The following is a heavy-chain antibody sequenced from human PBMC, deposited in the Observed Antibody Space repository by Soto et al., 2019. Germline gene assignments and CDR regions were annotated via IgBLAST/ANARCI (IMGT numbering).Heavy chain of an antibody. V-gene: IGHV3-30*18. J-gene: IGHJ4*02. CDR3: AKDTRTLGFTRGTFDC. D-gene: IGHD1-26*01. CDR1: GFAFSDYA. Sequence: HPGGSLRLSCAASGFAFSDYAMHWVRQAPGKGLEWLAVFSYDGSNKYYADSVKGRFTISRDNSKNILYLQMSSLRSEDTAVYFCAKDTRTLGFTRGTFDCWGQGTLVTVSS. CDR2: FSYDGSNK.